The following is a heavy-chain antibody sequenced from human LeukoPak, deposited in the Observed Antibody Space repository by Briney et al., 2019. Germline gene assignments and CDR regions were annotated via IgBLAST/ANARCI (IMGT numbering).Heavy chain of an antibody. J-gene: IGHJ4*02. D-gene: IGHD4-17*01. V-gene: IGHV3-23*01. CDR2: ISASGGNT. Sequence: GGSLRLSCAASGFTFSSYAMSWVRQAPGKGLEWVSAISASGGNTYYADSVKGRFTISRDSSKNTLYMQMNSLRAEDTAIYYCAKDLRGATVTTKGDYWGQGTLVTVSS. CDR1: GFTFSSYA. CDR3: AKDLRGATVTTKGDY.